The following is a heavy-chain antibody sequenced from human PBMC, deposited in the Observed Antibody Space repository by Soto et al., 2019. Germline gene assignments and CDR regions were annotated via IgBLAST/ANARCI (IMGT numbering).Heavy chain of an antibody. CDR1: GGTFSSSG. J-gene: IGHJ6*02. CDR3: ARGPPPRYPSDPYAVDV. Sequence: QVHLVQAGTEVKKPGSSVKVSCKASGGTFSSSGFSGVRQAPAQGLEWMGMIVPSLDTTHYAQKVQARGKIPADEVRSAADMELRCVRSKDTAVYYCARGPPPRYPSDPYAVDVWGQGTMVIVSS. D-gene: IGHD1-20*01. V-gene: IGHV1-69*11. CDR2: IVPSLDTT.